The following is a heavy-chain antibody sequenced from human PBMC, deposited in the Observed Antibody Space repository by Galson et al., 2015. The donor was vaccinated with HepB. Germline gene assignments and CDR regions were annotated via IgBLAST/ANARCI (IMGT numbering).Heavy chain of an antibody. J-gene: IGHJ6*03. CDR1: GFTFSGSA. CDR2: IRSKANSYAT. V-gene: IGHV3-73*01. CDR3: TRVTYPAKHTRFYYYYVDV. Sequence: SLRLSCAASGFTFSGSAMHWVRQASGKGLEWVGRIRSKANSYATAYAASVKGRFTSARDDSKNTAYLQMNSLKPEDTAVYYCTRVTYPAKHTRFYYYYVDVWGKGTTVTVSS. D-gene: IGHD5-18*01.